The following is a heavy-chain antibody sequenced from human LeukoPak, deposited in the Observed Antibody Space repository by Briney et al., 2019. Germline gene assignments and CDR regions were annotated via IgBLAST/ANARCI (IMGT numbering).Heavy chain of an antibody. J-gene: IGHJ3*02. CDR3: TTDPSTLLIYYYDSSGYIPDAFDI. D-gene: IGHD3-22*01. CDR2: IKSKTDGGTT. CDR1: GFTFSNAW. V-gene: IGHV3-15*01. Sequence: GSLRLSCAASGFTFSNAWMSWVRQAPGKGLEWVGRIKSKTDGGTTDYAAPVKGRFTISRDDSKNTLYLQMNSLKTEDTAVYYCTTDPSTLLIYYYDSSGYIPDAFDIWGQGTMVTVSS.